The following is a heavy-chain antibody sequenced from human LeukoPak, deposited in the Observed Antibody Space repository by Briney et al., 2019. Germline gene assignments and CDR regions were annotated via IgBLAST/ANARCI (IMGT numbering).Heavy chain of an antibody. J-gene: IGHJ4*02. CDR1: GGSISSSSYY. V-gene: IGHV4-39*01. Sequence: SETLSLTCTVSGGSISSSSYYWGWIRQPPGKGREWIGSIYYSGSTYYNPSLKSRVTISVDTSKNQFSLKLSSVTAADTAVYYCARRIAARYFDYWGQGTLVTVSS. D-gene: IGHD6-6*01. CDR2: IYYSGST. CDR3: ARRIAARYFDY.